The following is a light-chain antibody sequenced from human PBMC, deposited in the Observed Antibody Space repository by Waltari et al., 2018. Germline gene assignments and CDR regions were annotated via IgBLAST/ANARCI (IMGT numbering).Light chain of an antibody. V-gene: IGLV2-14*03. J-gene: IGLJ2*01. Sequence: QSALTQPASVSGSPGQSITISCTGTSSDVGNFNSVSWYQQHPGKAPKLMIYDVSNRPSGISNLFSGSKSGNTASLTISGLQAEDEADYYCSSYTSSSTRLFGGGTKLTVL. CDR2: DVS. CDR1: SSDVGNFNS. CDR3: SSYTSSSTRL.